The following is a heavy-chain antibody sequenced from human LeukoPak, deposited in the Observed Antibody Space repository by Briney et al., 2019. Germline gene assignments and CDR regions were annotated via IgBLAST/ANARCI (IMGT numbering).Heavy chain of an antibody. CDR3: ARQSFSDSSGYYGL. CDR1: GFTFGDYY. Sequence: GGSLRLSCAASGFTFGDYYMSWIRQAPGKGLEWVSYISSSGSTIYYADSVKGRFTISRDNAKNSLYLQMNSLRAEDTAVYYCARQSFSDSSGYYGLWGQGTLVTVSS. V-gene: IGHV3-11*01. CDR2: ISSSGSTI. D-gene: IGHD3-22*01. J-gene: IGHJ4*02.